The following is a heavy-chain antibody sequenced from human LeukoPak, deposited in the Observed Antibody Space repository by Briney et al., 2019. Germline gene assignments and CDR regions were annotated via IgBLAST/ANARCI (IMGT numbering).Heavy chain of an antibody. D-gene: IGHD4-23*01. J-gene: IGHJ4*02. CDR3: ARRGGHGGSFDY. V-gene: IGHV4-59*08. CDR2: IYYSGSGST. Sequence: SETLSLTCAVYGGSISSYYWSWIRQPPGKGLEWIGYIYYSGSGSTNYNPSLKSRVSISVDTSKNHFSLKLSSVTAADTAVYYCARRGGHGGSFDYWGQGTLVTVSS. CDR1: GGSISSYY.